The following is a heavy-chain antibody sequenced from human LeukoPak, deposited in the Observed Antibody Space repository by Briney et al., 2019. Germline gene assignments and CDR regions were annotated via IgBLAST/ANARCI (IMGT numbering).Heavy chain of an antibody. Sequence: SVKVSCKASGGTFSSYAISWVRQAPGQVLEWMGGIIPIFGTANYAQRFQGRVTITADESTSTAYMELSSLRYEDTAVYYCARDDASSSDYWGQGTLVTVSS. CDR3: ARDDASSSDY. CDR2: IIPIFGTA. D-gene: IGHD6-6*01. J-gene: IGHJ4*02. CDR1: GGTFSSYA. V-gene: IGHV1-69*13.